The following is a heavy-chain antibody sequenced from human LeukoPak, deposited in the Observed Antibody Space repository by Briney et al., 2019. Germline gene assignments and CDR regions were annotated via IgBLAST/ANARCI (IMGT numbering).Heavy chain of an antibody. D-gene: IGHD3-16*01. CDR3: ARDFRGGARAFDY. CDR2: IWYDGSNK. J-gene: IGHJ4*02. V-gene: IGHV3-33*01. CDR1: GFTFSCYG. Sequence: LPGGPLRLSCAASGFTFSCYGMHWVRQAPGKRLEWVAVIWYDGSNKYYADSVKGRFTISRDNSKNTLYLQMNSLRAEDTAVYYCARDFRGGARAFDYWGQGTLVTVSS.